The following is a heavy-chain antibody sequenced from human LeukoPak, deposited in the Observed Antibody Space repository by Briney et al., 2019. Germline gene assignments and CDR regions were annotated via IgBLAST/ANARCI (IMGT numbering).Heavy chain of an antibody. CDR1: GYTFTGYY. D-gene: IGHD6-19*01. V-gene: IGHV1-2*04. Sequence: GASVKVSCKASGYTFTGYYMHWVRQAPGQGLEWMGWINPNSGGTNYAQKFQGWVTMTRDTSISTAYMKLSRLRSDDTAVYYCARGPSIAVAGTLGNWFDPWGQGTLVTVSS. J-gene: IGHJ5*02. CDR3: ARGPSIAVAGTLGNWFDP. CDR2: INPNSGGT.